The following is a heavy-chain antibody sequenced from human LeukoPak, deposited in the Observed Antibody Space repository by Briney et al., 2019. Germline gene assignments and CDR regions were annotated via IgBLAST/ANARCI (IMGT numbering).Heavy chain of an antibody. Sequence: ASVTVSCKASGYTFTGYYIHWVRQAPGQGLEWMGWINPNSGGTNYAQKFQGRLTMTRDTSISTAYMELSRLTSDDTAVYYCAKGGYYDSSAYRILDYWGQGTQVTVSS. CDR2: INPNSGGT. D-gene: IGHD3-22*01. V-gene: IGHV1-2*02. J-gene: IGHJ4*02. CDR3: AKGGYYDSSAYRILDY. CDR1: GYTFTGYY.